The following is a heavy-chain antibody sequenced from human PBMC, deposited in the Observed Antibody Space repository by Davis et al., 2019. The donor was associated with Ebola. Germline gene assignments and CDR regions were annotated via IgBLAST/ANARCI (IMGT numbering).Heavy chain of an antibody. V-gene: IGHV1-8*01. D-gene: IGHD3-3*01. J-gene: IGHJ5*02. CDR3: ASRTIFGVVITTWFDP. CDR2: MNPNSGNT. CDR1: GYTFTSYD. Sequence: ASVKVSCKASGYTFTSYDINWVRQATGQGLEWMGWMNPNSGNTGYAQKFQGRVTITADESTSTAYMELSSLRSEDTAVYYCASRTIFGVVITTWFDPWGQGTLVTVSS.